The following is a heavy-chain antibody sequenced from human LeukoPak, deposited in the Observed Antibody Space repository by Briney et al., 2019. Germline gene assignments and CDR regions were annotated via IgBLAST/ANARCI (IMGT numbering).Heavy chain of an antibody. CDR1: GFSFSSYS. J-gene: IGHJ6*02. CDR3: ARDRRVNYYYGMDV. D-gene: IGHD6-6*01. Sequence: GGSLRLSCAASGFSFSSYSMNWVRQAPGKGLEWVSSISSSSSYIYYADSVKGRFTISRDNAKNSLYLQMNSLRAEDTAVYYCARDRRVNYYYGMDVWGQGTTVTVSS. V-gene: IGHV3-21*01. CDR2: ISSSSSYI.